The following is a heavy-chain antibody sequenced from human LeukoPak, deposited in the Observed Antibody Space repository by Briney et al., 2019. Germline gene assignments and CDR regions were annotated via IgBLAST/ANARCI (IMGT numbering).Heavy chain of an antibody. V-gene: IGHV1-2*02. J-gene: IGHJ5*02. CDR3: ARDSYGAGGWFDP. CDR1: GYTFTDYY. D-gene: IGHD1-26*01. Sequence: ASVTVSCKASGYTFTDYYMHWVRQAPGQGPEWMGWINPNNGDTFYAQNFQGRVTMTRDTSITTTYMELSSLRSDDTAVYYCARDSYGAGGWFDPWGQGTQVTVSS. CDR2: INPNNGDT.